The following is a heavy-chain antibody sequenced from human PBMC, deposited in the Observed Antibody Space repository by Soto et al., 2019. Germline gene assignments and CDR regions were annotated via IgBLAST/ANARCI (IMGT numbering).Heavy chain of an antibody. CDR3: AAPRDEYGSGVSWFTYGMDI. CDR1: VFTFSDFA. V-gene: IGHV3-23*01. J-gene: IGHJ6*02. Sequence: SLRPSCVASVFTFSDFAMTWFRHLAGRGLGWVASLDGAGGSTYYAESVRGRFSISRDNSQNTLFLQMKRLTVDDTAIYYCAAPRDEYGSGVSWFTYGMDIWGQGTTVTVSS. CDR2: LDGAGGST. D-gene: IGHD3-10*01.